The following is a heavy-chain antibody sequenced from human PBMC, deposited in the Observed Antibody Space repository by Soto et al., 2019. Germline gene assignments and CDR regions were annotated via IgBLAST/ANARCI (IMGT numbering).Heavy chain of an antibody. Sequence: QVQLVQSGAEVKKPGASVKVSCKASGYTFTSYDINWVRQATGQGLEWMGWMNPNSGNTGYAQKFQGRVTMTRNTPIRTAYVELSSLSSEDTAVYYCARRGYSSSWYYYYYYGMDVWGQGTTVTVSS. D-gene: IGHD6-13*01. CDR3: ARRGYSSSWYYYYYYGMDV. J-gene: IGHJ6*02. CDR1: GYTFTSYD. CDR2: MNPNSGNT. V-gene: IGHV1-8*01.